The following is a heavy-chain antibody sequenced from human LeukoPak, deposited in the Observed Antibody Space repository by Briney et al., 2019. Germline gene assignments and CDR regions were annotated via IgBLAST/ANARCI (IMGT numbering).Heavy chain of an antibody. J-gene: IGHJ4*02. Sequence: GGSLRLSCSASGFTFSGHFMHWVRQAPGKGLEYISSISINGDKTYYAESVKGRFTISRDNSKNTLYLQMNSLRVEDTAVYYCAARPPIVTLGPFDYWGQGTLVTVHS. V-gene: IGHV3-64*04. CDR3: AARPPIVTLGPFDY. CDR2: ISINGDKT. CDR1: GFTFSGHF. D-gene: IGHD4-11*01.